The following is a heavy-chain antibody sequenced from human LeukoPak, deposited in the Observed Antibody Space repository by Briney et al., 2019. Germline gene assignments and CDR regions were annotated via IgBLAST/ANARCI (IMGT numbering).Heavy chain of an antibody. CDR2: ISSGDGPT. CDR1: GFTFSDYY. V-gene: IGHV3-11*04. CDR3: APLRYGSGSYYADY. Sequence: GGSLRLSCAGSGFTFSDYYMTWIRQAPGKGLEWISYISSGDGPTYYADSVKGRFTISRDNSQSTLYLQMNSLRTEDTAIYFCAPLRYGSGSYYADYWGQGTQVTVSS. D-gene: IGHD3-10*01. J-gene: IGHJ4*02.